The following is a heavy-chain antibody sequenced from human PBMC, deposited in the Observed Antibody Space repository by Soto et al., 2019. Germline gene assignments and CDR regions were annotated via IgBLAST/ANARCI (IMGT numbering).Heavy chain of an antibody. J-gene: IGHJ5*02. CDR3: ARGQRFSDWFDP. CDR1: GGSISGYY. Sequence: SETLSLTCTVSGGSISGYYWTWIRQPAGKGLEWIGRIYSSGTTKYNPSLKSRVTMSLDTSKNQLSLRLSSVTATDTAVYYCARGQRFSDWFDPWGPGTLVTVSS. D-gene: IGHD3-3*01. CDR2: IYSSGTT. V-gene: IGHV4-4*07.